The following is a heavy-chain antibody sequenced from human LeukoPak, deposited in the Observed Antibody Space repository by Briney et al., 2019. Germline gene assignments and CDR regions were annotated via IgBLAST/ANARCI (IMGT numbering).Heavy chain of an antibody. D-gene: IGHD3-10*01. CDR3: AKLTGGGLVRAVYFAH. CDR1: GFTVSINY. Sequence: GGCLRLSCAPSGFTVSINYMSGVPETPREGLEWGSVIYSGVRAYYADSVKGRFTISRDNSTNTLYLKMNSLTAEDTAVYYCAKLTGGGLVRAVYFAHWGQGTLVTVSS. J-gene: IGHJ4*02. V-gene: IGHV3-66*01. CDR2: IYSGVRA.